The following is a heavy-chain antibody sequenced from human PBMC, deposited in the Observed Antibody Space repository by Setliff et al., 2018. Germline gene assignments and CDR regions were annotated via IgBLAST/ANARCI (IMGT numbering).Heavy chain of an antibody. J-gene: IGHJ6*03. CDR2: ISAYNGNT. V-gene: IGHV7-4-1*02. Sequence: ASVKVSCKASGYTFTSYGISWVRQAPGQGLEWMGWISAYNGNTNYAQGFTGRFVFSLDTSVSTAYLQISSLKAEDTAVYYCARASRFGTIVYRGYYYMDVWGKGTTVTVSS. D-gene: IGHD3-10*01. CDR3: ARASRFGTIVYRGYYYMDV. CDR1: GYTFTSYG.